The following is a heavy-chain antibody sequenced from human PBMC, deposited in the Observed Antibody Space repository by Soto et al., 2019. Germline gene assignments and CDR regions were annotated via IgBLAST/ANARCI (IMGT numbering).Heavy chain of an antibody. Sequence: EVQLVESGGGLVKPGGSLRLSCVVSGFTFSSYSMNWVRQAPGKGLEWVSSISSSSSYIHNADSGKGRFTISRDNAKHSVYLQMTSLRAEDTAVYYCARGQYADYYYMDVWGKGTTVTVSS. D-gene: IGHD2-2*01. CDR3: ARGQYADYYYMDV. CDR1: GFTFSSYS. V-gene: IGHV3-21*01. CDR2: ISSSSSYI. J-gene: IGHJ6*03.